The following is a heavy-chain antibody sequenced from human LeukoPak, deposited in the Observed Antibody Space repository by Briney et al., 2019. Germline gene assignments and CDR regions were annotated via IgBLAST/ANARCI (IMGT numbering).Heavy chain of an antibody. CDR1: GFTFSSYS. J-gene: IGHJ4*02. Sequence: PGGSLRLSCAASGFTFSSYSMNWVRQAPGKGLEWVSSISSSSSYIYYADSVKGRFTISRDNANNSLYLQMNSLRDDDTALYYCVRVHRYSSSWDSFDYWGQGTLVTVSS. V-gene: IGHV3-21*04. CDR2: ISSSSSYI. D-gene: IGHD6-13*01. CDR3: VRVHRYSSSWDSFDY.